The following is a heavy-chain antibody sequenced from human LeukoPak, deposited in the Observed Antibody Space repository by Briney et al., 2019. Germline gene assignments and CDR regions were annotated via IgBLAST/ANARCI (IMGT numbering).Heavy chain of an antibody. V-gene: IGHV3-74*01. CDR2: INTDGRNT. J-gene: IGHJ4*01. CDR1: GYTLSSYF. CDR3: ARVGKSGSYYYFVY. Sequence: GGSLRLSCSASGYTLSSYFMHWVRQAPGKGLVWVSRINTDGRNTGYADSVKGRFTISRANAKNTLYLQMTILTAEDTAVYYCARVGKSGSYYYFVYVCHRTMVTVSS. D-gene: IGHD1-26*01.